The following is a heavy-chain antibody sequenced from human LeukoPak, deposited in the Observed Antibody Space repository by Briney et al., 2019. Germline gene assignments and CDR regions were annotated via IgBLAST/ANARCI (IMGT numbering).Heavy chain of an antibody. CDR1: GFTVNNYY. CDR2: LYGGGST. V-gene: IGHV3-66*01. Sequence: TGGSLRLSCAVSGFTVNNYYMTWVRQAPGKGLEWVSVLYGGGSTYYADSAEGRFTISRDNSRNTLYLQMNSLRAEDTAVYYCARGHGAYTSVPYRYFGMDVWGQGTTVTVSS. J-gene: IGHJ6*02. D-gene: IGHD6-25*01. CDR3: ARGHGAYTSVPYRYFGMDV.